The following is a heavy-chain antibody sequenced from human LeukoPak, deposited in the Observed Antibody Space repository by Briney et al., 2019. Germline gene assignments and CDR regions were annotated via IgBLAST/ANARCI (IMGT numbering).Heavy chain of an antibody. CDR1: GASFGGYY. Sequence: SETLSLTCAVYGASFGGYYWSWIRQPPGKGLEWIGEINHSGSTNYNPSLKSRVTISVDTSKNQFSLKLTSVTAADTAVYYCARGPDLYFDWLSNNWFDPLGQGTLVTISS. V-gene: IGHV4-34*01. D-gene: IGHD3-9*01. J-gene: IGHJ5*02. CDR3: ARGPDLYFDWLSNNWFDP. CDR2: INHSGST.